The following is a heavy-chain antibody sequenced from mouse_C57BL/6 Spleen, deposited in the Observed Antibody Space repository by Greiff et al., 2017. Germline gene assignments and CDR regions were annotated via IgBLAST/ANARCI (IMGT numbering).Heavy chain of an antibody. V-gene: IGHV3-6*01. CDR3: ARAPPYYYGSSLDYAMDY. D-gene: IGHD1-1*01. J-gene: IGHJ4*01. Sequence: ESGPGLVKPSQSLSLTCSVTGYSITSGYYWNWIRQFPGNKLEWMGYISYDGSNNYNPSLKNRISITRDTSKNQFFLKLNSVTTEDTATYYCARAPPYYYGSSLDYAMDYWGQGTSVTVSS. CDR1: GYSITSGYY. CDR2: ISYDGSN.